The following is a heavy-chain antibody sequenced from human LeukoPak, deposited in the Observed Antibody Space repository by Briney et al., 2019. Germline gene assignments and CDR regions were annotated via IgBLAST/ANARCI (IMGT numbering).Heavy chain of an antibody. D-gene: IGHD1-26*01. CDR2: INPNSGGT. Sequence: GASVKVSCKASGYTFTGYYMHWARQAPGQGLEWMGRINPNSGGTNYAQKFQGRVTMTRDASISTAYMELSRLRSDDTAVYYCAREWVRTPGAFDIWGQGTMVTVSS. CDR3: AREWVRTPGAFDI. CDR1: GYTFTGYY. J-gene: IGHJ3*02. V-gene: IGHV1-2*06.